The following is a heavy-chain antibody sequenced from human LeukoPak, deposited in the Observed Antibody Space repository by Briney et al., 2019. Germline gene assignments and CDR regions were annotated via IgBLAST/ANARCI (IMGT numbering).Heavy chain of an antibody. CDR1: GFPLSTYA. CDR2: LSVIGGST. J-gene: IGHJ5*02. V-gene: IGHV3-23*01. CDR3: AKSMQKRERRSNWFDP. Sequence: GGSLSLSCALSGFPLSTYAMSGAPHAPGEGLEWVSALSVIGGSTYYAASVKGRFTISRDNSKNPLYLQMSSLRAEDTAVYYCAKSMQKRERRSNWFDPWGQGTLVTVSS. D-gene: IGHD5-24*01.